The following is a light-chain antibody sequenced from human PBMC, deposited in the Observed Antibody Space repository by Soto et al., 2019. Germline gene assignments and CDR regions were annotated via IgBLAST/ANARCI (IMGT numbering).Light chain of an antibody. Sequence: EIVLTQSPATLSLSPGDRATLSCKASQSVSSYLGWYQQRPGQAPRLLIYETFNRATGIPARFSGSGSGTDFTLTISSLEPEGFAIYYCQQRSNWITFGQGTRLEIK. CDR1: QSVSSY. CDR2: ETF. J-gene: IGKJ5*01. CDR3: QQRSNWIT. V-gene: IGKV3-11*01.